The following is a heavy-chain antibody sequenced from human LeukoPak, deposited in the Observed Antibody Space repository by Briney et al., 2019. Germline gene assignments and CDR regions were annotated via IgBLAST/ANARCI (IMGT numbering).Heavy chain of an antibody. J-gene: IGHJ5*02. CDR1: GGSFSGYY. CDR3: ARGIVVVPAAMSNWFDP. D-gene: IGHD2-2*01. Sequence: SETLSLTCAVYGGSFSGYYWSWIRQPPGKGLEWIGEINHSGSTNYNPSLKSRVTISVDTSKNQFSLKLSSVTAADTAVYYCARGIVVVPAAMSNWFDPWGQGTLVTVSS. V-gene: IGHV4-34*01. CDR2: INHSGST.